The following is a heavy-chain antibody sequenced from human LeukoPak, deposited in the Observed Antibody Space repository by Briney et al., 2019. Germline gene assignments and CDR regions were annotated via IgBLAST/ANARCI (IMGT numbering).Heavy chain of an antibody. V-gene: IGHV1-46*01. J-gene: IGHJ4*02. Sequence: ASVKVSCKASGYTFTSYYMHWVRQAPGQGLEWMGIINPSGGSTSYAQKFQGRVTMTRDTSTSTVYMELSSLRSEDTAVYYCARAGRALDSGSYYRHFDYWGQGTLVTVSS. CDR1: GYTFTSYY. CDR3: ARAGRALDSGSYYRHFDY. CDR2: INPSGGST. D-gene: IGHD1-26*01.